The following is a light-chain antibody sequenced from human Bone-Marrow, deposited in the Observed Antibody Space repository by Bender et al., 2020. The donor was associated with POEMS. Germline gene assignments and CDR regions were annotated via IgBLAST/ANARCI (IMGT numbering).Light chain of an antibody. Sequence: SYVLTQPPSVSVAPGQTAEITCGGNNIGIKLLHWYQKKPGQAPVLVIYNDKYRPSGIPERFSGSNSGNTATLTISRVEAGDEADCYCQVWDSSSDHVVFGGGTKLTVL. CDR1: NIGIKL. J-gene: IGLJ2*01. V-gene: IGLV3-21*01. CDR3: QVWDSSSDHVV. CDR2: NDK.